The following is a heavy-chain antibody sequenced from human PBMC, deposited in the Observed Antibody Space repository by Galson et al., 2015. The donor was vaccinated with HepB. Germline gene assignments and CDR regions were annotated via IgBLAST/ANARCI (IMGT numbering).Heavy chain of an antibody. V-gene: IGHV3-7*01. Sequence: SLRLSCAASGFTFRNYYMGWVRQAPGQGLEWVAYINQNGNARFYVDSVRGRFTISRDNADSTLFLQMNSLRAEDTAVDYCARWSLAFDFWGQGTMLTVSS. CDR3: ARWSLAFDF. J-gene: IGHJ3*01. CDR1: GFTFRNYY. CDR2: INQNGNAR.